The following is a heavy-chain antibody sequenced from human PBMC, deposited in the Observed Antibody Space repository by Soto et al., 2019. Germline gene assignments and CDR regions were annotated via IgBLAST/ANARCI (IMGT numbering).Heavy chain of an antibody. J-gene: IGHJ4*02. D-gene: IGHD3-16*02. Sequence: ASVKVSCKASGYTFTGYYMHWVRQAPGQGLEWMGWINPNSGGTNYAQKFQGWVTMTRDTSISTAYMELSRLRSDDTAVYYCARAVTGTYYDYIWGSYRYPYFDYWGQGTLVTVSS. CDR1: GYTFTGYY. CDR2: INPNSGGT. V-gene: IGHV1-2*04. CDR3: ARAVTGTYYDYIWGSYRYPYFDY.